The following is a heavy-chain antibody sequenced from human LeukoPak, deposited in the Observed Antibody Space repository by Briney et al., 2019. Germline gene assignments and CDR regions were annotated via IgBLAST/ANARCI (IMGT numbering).Heavy chain of an antibody. CDR3: ARPLEVRGVDAFDI. Sequence: GESLKISCKGSGYRFTSYWIGWVRQMPGKGLEWMGIIYPGDSDTRYSPSFQGQVTTSADKSISTAYLQWSSLKASDTAMYYCARPLEVRGVDAFDIWGQGTMVTVSS. J-gene: IGHJ3*02. D-gene: IGHD3-10*01. CDR2: IYPGDSDT. CDR1: GYRFTSYW. V-gene: IGHV5-51*01.